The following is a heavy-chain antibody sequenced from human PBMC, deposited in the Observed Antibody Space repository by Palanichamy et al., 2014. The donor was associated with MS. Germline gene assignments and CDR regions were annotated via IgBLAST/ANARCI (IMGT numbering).Heavy chain of an antibody. V-gene: IGHV4-39*01. J-gene: IGHJ6*02. CDR3: ASSSEVTYDYGEYYYYGMDV. CDR2: IHYSGST. Sequence: QLQLQESGPGLVKPSETLSLTCTVSGGSISSSSYYWGWIRQPPGKGLEWIGSIHYSGSTYYNPSLKSRVTISVGTSKNQFSLKLSSVTAADTAVYYCASSSEVTYDYGEYYYYGMDVWGQGTTVTVSS. CDR1: GGSISSSSYY. D-gene: IGHD4-17*01.